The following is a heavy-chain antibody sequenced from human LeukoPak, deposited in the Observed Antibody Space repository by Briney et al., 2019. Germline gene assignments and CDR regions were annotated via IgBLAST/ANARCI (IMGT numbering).Heavy chain of an antibody. CDR1: GFPFSSYN. V-gene: IGHV3-48*01. D-gene: IGHD2-15*01. CDR3: ARVVDGISGADY. Sequence: GGSLRLSCAASGFPFSSYNMIWVRQAPGKGLEWISYITFSSSTIYYADSVEGRFTISRDSAKNSLYLQMNSLRAEDTALYYCARVVDGISGADYWGQGTLVTVSS. J-gene: IGHJ4*02. CDR2: ITFSSSTI.